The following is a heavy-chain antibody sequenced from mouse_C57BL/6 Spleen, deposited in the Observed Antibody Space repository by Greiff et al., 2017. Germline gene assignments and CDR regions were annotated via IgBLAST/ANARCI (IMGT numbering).Heavy chain of an antibody. CDR2: IYPGDGDT. CDR3: ARGSYYYGSSYWYFDV. CDR1: GYAFSSYW. J-gene: IGHJ1*03. D-gene: IGHD1-1*01. V-gene: IGHV1-80*01. Sequence: LEESGAELVKPGASVKISCKASGYAFSSYWMNWVKQRPGKGLEWIGQIYPGDGDTNYNGKFKGKATLTADQSSSTAYMQLSSLTSADSAVYCCARGSYYYGSSYWYFDVWGTGTTVTVSS.